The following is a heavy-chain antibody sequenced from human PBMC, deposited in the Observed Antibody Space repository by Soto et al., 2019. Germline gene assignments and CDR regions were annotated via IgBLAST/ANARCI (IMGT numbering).Heavy chain of an antibody. CDR2: IKEDGSEK. V-gene: IGHV3-7*03. Sequence: GGSLRLSCVASGFTFSSYWMSWVRQAPGKGPEWVANIKEDGSEKYYVDSVKGRFTISRDNVKNSLYLRMNSLRAEDTAVYYCARGDSSSSGGYYGMDVWGQGTTVTAP. J-gene: IGHJ6*02. CDR3: ARGDSSSSGGYYGMDV. D-gene: IGHD6-6*01. CDR1: GFTFSSYW.